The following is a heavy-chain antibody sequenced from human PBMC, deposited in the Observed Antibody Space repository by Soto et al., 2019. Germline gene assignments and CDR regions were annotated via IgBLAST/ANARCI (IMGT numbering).Heavy chain of an antibody. CDR1: SSTVRSYA. Sequence: GRSRRLSFAASSSTVRSYAMSWVGQGPGKGLEWVSSISGSGGSTYYADSVKGRFTISRDNSKNTLFLQMNSLRAEDTAIYYCAKYSTTDASRYFDFWGQGTLVTVSS. D-gene: IGHD1-1*01. CDR2: ISGSGGST. CDR3: AKYSTTDASRYFDF. J-gene: IGHJ4*02. V-gene: IGHV3-23*01.